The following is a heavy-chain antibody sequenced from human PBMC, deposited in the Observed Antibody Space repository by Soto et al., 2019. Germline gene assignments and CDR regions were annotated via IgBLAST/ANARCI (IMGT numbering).Heavy chain of an antibody. CDR1: GGSLGSYY. Sequence: PSETLSLTFSVSGGSLGSYYWNWIRQPPGKGLEWIGYVHYTGTTYYNPSLKSRVSMSVDTSKNQLSLKLTSVTAADTAVYYCARYGYRYSARFFDYWGQGTLVTVSS. CDR2: VHYTGTT. J-gene: IGHJ4*02. CDR3: ARYGYRYSARFFDY. D-gene: IGHD5-12*01. V-gene: IGHV4-59*08.